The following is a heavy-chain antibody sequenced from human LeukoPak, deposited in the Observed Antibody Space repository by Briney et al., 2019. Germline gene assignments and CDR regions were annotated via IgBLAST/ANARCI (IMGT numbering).Heavy chain of an antibody. CDR2: INPNSGGT. CDR3: ARGGSTDSIHSCGGNCYFLDY. D-gene: IGHD2-21*02. CDR1: GYTFTGNH. Sequence: ASVKVSCKASGYTFTGNHMHWVRQAPGQGLEWMGWINPNSGGTNYAQKFQGRVIMTRDTSISTAYMEMSRLGSDDTAVYYCARGGSTDSIHSCGGNCYFLDYWGQGTLVTVSS. J-gene: IGHJ4*02. V-gene: IGHV1-2*02.